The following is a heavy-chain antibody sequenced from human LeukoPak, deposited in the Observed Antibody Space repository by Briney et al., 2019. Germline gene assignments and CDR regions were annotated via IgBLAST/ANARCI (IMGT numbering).Heavy chain of an antibody. J-gene: IGHJ4*02. CDR2: IRYDGSNE. Sequence: PGGSLRLSCAASGFTFSDYGMHWVRQAPGKGLEWLAFIRYDGSNENYADSVKGRFTISRDNSKNTLYLQMNSLRAEDTAVYYCAKSVPAIRGEIDYWGQGTLVTVSS. D-gene: IGHD3-10*01. CDR1: GFTFSDYG. CDR3: AKSVPAIRGEIDY. V-gene: IGHV3-30*02.